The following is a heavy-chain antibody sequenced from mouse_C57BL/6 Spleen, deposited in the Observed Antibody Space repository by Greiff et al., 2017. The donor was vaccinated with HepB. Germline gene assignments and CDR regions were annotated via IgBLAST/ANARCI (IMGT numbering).Heavy chain of an antibody. V-gene: IGHV5-6*02. CDR3: ARQGRGGYYDAMDY. D-gene: IGHD2-2*01. J-gene: IGHJ4*01. CDR2: ISSGGSYT. CDR1: GFTFSSYG. Sequence: DVKLVESGGDLVKPGGSLKLSCAASGFTFSSYGMSWVRQTPDKRLEWVATISSGGSYTYYPDSVKGRFTISRDNAKNTLYLQMSSLKSEDTAMYYCARQGRGGYYDAMDYWGQGTSVTVSS.